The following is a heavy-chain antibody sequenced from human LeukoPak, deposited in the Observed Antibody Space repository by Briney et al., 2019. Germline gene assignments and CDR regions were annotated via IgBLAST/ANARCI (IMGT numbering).Heavy chain of an antibody. V-gene: IGHV3-64D*09. CDR2: ISDSGGST. J-gene: IGHJ6*02. CDR1: GFPFSSYA. CDR3: VRGYSFGPYGMDV. Sequence: GGSLRLSCSASGFPFSSYAMHWVRQAPGKGLEYVSAISDSGGSTYYADSVKGRFTISRDNSKNTLYLQVSSLRDEDTAVYFCVRGYSFGPYGMDVWGQGTTVTVSS. D-gene: IGHD2-15*01.